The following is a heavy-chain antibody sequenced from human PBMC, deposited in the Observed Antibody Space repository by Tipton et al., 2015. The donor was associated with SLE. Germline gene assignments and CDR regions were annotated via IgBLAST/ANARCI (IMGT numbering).Heavy chain of an antibody. CDR3: ARDQRQEFDP. J-gene: IGHJ5*02. Sequence: TLSLTCTVSGGSISVHYWGWIRQPPGKGLEWIGNIYYSGSTYYNPSLKSRVTISVDTSKNQFSLKLSSVTAADTAVYYCARDQRQEFDPWGQGTLVTVSS. CDR1: GGSISVHY. V-gene: IGHV4-39*07. CDR2: IYYSGST.